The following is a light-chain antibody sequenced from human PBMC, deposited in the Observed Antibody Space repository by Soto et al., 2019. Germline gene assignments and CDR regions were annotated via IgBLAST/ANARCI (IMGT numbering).Light chain of an antibody. CDR2: AAS. Sequence: DIQLTQSPSLLSASVGDRVTITCRASQGIRSYLAWYQQKPGKAPKLLIYAASTLQSGVPSRFSGSGSGTEFPLTISSLQPEDFVTYYCQQLNSYPITFGQGTRLEIK. CDR3: QQLNSYPIT. V-gene: IGKV1-9*01. CDR1: QGIRSY. J-gene: IGKJ5*01.